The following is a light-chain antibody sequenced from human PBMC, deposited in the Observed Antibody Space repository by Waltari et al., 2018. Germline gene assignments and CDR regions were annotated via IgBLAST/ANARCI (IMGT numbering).Light chain of an antibody. Sequence: EIVLTQSPDTLSLSPGERATLSCRASQSVSSDSLAWYQQKHGQAPRLLIYGASSRATGIPDRFSGSGSGTDFTLTVSRLEPEDFAVYYCQQYGSSPYTFGQGPRWTSN. CDR1: QSVSSDS. CDR3: QQYGSSPYT. V-gene: IGKV3-20*01. CDR2: GAS. J-gene: IGKJ2*01.